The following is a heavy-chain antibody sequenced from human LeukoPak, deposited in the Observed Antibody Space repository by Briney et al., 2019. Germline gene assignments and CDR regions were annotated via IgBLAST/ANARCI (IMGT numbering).Heavy chain of an antibody. CDR3: AKGGSYYDDYFDY. J-gene: IGHJ4*02. CDR2: ISGSGGST. CDR1: GLTFSNYA. Sequence: GGSLRLSCVVSGLTFSNYALSWVRQAPGKGLEWVSAISGSGGSTYFADSVKGRFTISRDNSKNTVYLQMNSLRAEDTAVYYCAKGGSYYDDYFDYWGQGTLVTVSS. V-gene: IGHV3-23*01. D-gene: IGHD1-26*01.